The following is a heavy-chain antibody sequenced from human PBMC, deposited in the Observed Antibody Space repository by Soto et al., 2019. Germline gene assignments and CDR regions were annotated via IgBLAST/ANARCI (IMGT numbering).Heavy chain of an antibody. J-gene: IGHJ4*02. CDR1: GGSISSGGSF. CDR3: ARAIAVAGSVIGYYFDY. V-gene: IGHV4-31*03. CDR2: IYYTGST. Sequence: QVQLQESGPGLVKPSQTLSLTCTVSGGSISSGGSFWSWIRQHPGKGLEWIGYIYYTGSTYYNPSLKSRVTMPVDTSKNHFSLKLRSVTAADTSVYFCARAIAVAGSVIGYYFDYWGQGTLVTVSS. D-gene: IGHD6-19*01.